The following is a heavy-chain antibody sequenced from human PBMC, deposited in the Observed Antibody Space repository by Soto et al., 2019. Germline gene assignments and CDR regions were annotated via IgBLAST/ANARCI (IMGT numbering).Heavy chain of an antibody. CDR1: GYTFISYY. CDR2: INPSDAYT. J-gene: IGHJ4*02. V-gene: IGHV1-46*01. Sequence: QVQLVQSGAEVKKPGASVKVSCRASGYTFISYYIHWVRQAPGQGLEWMGLINPSDAYTDYAQKFQGRVTLNSDTSTSIVYMELSSLRSEDTAIYYCAKDHVDTPMTNFDYWGQGTLVTVSS. CDR3: AKDHVDTPMTNFDY. D-gene: IGHD5-18*01.